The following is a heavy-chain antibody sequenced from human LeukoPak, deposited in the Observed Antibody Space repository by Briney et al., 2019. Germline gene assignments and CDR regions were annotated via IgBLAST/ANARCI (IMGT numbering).Heavy chain of an antibody. V-gene: IGHV3-66*01. CDR2: IYSGGST. J-gene: IGHJ3*02. CDR1: GFTFSSYT. Sequence: GGSLRLSCAASGFTFSSYTMNWVRQAPGKGLEWVSVIYSGGSTYYADSVKGRFTISRDNSKNTLYLQMNSLRAEDTAVYYCAREIGAFDIWGQGTMVTVSS. CDR3: AREIGAFDI.